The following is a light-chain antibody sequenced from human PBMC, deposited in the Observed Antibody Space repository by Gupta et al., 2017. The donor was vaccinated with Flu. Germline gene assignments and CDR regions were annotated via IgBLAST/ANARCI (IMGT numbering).Light chain of an antibody. CDR3: QQYSNWPPWT. CDR2: GAS. CDR1: QSVTSN. J-gene: IGKJ1*01. V-gene: IGKV3-15*01. Sequence: EIVMTQSPATLSVSPGERATLSCGASQSVTSNLAWYQQKPGQAPRLLIYGASIRATGIPARFSGSGSGTEFTLTISSLQSEDFAVYYCQQYSNWPPWTFGQGTKVEIK.